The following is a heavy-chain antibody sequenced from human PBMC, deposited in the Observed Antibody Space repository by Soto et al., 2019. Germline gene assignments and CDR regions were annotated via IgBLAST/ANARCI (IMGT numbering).Heavy chain of an antibody. D-gene: IGHD3-10*01. CDR2: IDPSDSYT. CDR3: ARQYYYGSGSYYNPDYYGMDV. CDR1: GYSFTSYW. V-gene: IGHV5-10-1*01. J-gene: IGHJ6*02. Sequence: ESLKISCKGSGYSFTSYWISWVRQMPGKGLEWMGRIDPSDSYTNYSPSFQGHVTISADKSISTAYLQWSSLKASDTAMYYCARQYYYGSGSYYNPDYYGMDVWGQGTTVTVS.